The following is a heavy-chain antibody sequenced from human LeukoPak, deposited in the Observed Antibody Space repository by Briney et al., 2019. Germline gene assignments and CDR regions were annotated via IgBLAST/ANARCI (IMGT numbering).Heavy chain of an antibody. V-gene: IGHV3-48*02. J-gene: IGHJ3*02. Sequence: GGSLRLSCAASGFTFSSYSMNWVRQAPGKGLEWVSYISSSSTIYYADSVKGRFTISRDNAKNSLYLQMNSLRDEDTAVYYCARDYDTLFADAFDIWGQGTMVTVSS. CDR3: ARDYDTLFADAFDI. CDR2: ISSSSTI. CDR1: GFTFSSYS. D-gene: IGHD3-22*01.